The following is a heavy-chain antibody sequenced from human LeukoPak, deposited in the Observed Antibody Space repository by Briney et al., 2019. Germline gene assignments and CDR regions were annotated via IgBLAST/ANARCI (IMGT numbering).Heavy chain of an antibody. CDR1: GLTLSSYA. J-gene: IGHJ5*02. V-gene: IGHV3-23*01. CDR3: AKHQYSGSYYWFDP. D-gene: IGHD1-26*01. Sequence: GGSLRLSCAASGLTLSSYAMSWVRQAPGKGLEWVSAISGSGGSTYYAASVKGRFTISRDNSKNTVYLQMNSLRAEDTAVYYCAKHQYSGSYYWFDPWGQGTLVTVSS. CDR2: ISGSGGST.